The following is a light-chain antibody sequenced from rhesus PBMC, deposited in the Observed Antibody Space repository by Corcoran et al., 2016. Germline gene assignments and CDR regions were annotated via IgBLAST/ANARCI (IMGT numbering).Light chain of an antibody. CDR1: QGITND. Sequence: DIQMTQSPSSLSASVGDRVTITCRASQGITNDLAWYQQKPGETPKLLIYEASSLQSGIPSRFSGSGSGTDFTLTISSLQSEEFAPYYCQHYYSTPFTFGPGTKLDIK. V-gene: IGKV1-25*01. J-gene: IGKJ3*01. CDR3: QHYYSTPFT. CDR2: EAS.